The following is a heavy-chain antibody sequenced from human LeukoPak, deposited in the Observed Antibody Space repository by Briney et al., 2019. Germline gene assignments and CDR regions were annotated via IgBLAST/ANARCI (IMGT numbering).Heavy chain of an antibody. J-gene: IGHJ4*02. V-gene: IGHV5-51*01. CDR3: ARHKADLVATYYFDF. D-gene: IGHD5-12*01. CDR1: GYSFTNHW. Sequence: GESLKISCKGSGYSFTNHWIGWVRQMPGRGLEWVGIINPGDSDTRYSPSFQGQVTFSADKSISTAYLQWSSLKASDTAMYYCARHKADLVATYYFDFWGQGTLVTVSS. CDR2: INPGDSDT.